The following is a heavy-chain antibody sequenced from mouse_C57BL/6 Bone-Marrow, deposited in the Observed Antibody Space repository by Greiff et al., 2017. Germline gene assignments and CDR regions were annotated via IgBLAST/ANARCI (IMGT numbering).Heavy chain of an antibody. V-gene: IGHV1-80*01. CDR3: ARDWDYFDY. J-gene: IGHJ2*01. CDR2: IYPGDGDT. CDR1: GYAFSTYG. D-gene: IGHD4-1*01. Sequence: LQVVESGAEMVKPGASVKISCKVSGYAFSTYGLNWVKQRPGRGLEWIGQIYPGDGDTNYNGKFKGKATLTADKSSSTAYRQLSSLTSEDSAVYFCARDWDYFDYWGQGTTLTVSS.